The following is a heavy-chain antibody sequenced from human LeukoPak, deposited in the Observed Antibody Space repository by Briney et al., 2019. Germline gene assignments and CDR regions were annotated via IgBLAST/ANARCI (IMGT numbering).Heavy chain of an antibody. CDR2: ISSSGSTI. CDR1: GFTFSDYY. CDR3: ARQCYDFWSGYYTFDY. Sequence: AGGSLRLSCAASGFTFSDYYMSWIRQAPGKGLEWFSYISSSGSTIYYADSVKGRFTISRDNAKNSLYLQMNSLRAEDTAVYYCARQCYDFWSGYYTFDYWGQGTLVTVSS. D-gene: IGHD3-3*01. J-gene: IGHJ4*02. V-gene: IGHV3-11*04.